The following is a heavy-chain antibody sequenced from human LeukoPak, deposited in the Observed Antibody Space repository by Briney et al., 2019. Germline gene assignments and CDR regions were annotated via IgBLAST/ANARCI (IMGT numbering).Heavy chain of an antibody. CDR2: ISGSGGHT. Sequence: GGSLRLSCEAPRITFSSHAMSLVRQAPGKGLQWVSLISGSGGHTYYGDSVKGRFTISRDNSKNTVYLQMSSLRAEDTAIYYCAKGGVATMRDGYNYYYYYMEVWGRGTTVTVSS. CDR3: AKGGVATMRDGYNYYYYYMEV. V-gene: IGHV3-23*01. J-gene: IGHJ6*03. CDR1: RITFSSHA. D-gene: IGHD5-24*01.